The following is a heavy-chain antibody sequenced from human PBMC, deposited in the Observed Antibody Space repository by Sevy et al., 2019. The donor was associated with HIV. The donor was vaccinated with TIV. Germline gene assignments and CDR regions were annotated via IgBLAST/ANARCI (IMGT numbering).Heavy chain of an antibody. CDR1: GFSFDSYG. CDR2: ISGSGTRT. J-gene: IGHJ6*03. CDR3: AKRGGGHYDPDEIGYYFYYYNMDV. V-gene: IGHV3-23*01. D-gene: IGHD3-22*01. Sequence: GGSLRLSCAVSGFSFDSYGMTWVRQAPGKGLEWVSGISGSGTRTYYADSVKGRFIISRDNSKNTLYLQMNSLRSEDKAINYWAKRGGGHYDPDEIGYYFYYYNMDVWGKGTTVTVSS.